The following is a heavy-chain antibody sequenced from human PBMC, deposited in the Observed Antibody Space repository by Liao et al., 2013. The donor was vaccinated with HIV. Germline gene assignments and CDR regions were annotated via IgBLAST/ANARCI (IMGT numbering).Heavy chain of an antibody. V-gene: IGHV4-30-2*01. J-gene: IGHJ5*02. CDR2: IDYSGTT. D-gene: IGHD3-3*01. CDR1: RVSISSADYS. CDR3: ARVDQYYDFWSGYENWFDP. Sequence: QVPLQESGSGLVKPSQTLSLTCTVSRVSISSADYSWHWIRQPPGKGLEWIGYIDYSGTTYYNPSLKSRVTMSVDRSKNQFSLKLSSVTAADTAVYYCARVDQYYDFWSGYENWFDPWGQGTLVTVSS.